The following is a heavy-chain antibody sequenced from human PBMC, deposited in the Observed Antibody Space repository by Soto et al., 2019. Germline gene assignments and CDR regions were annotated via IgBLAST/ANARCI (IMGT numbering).Heavy chain of an antibody. CDR3: AGYYDSSGYYYGYFDY. V-gene: IGHV1-69*02. J-gene: IGHJ4*02. D-gene: IGHD3-22*01. CDR1: GDTFSYYT. CDR2: FIPLLGIP. Sequence: QVQLVQSGAEVKKPGSSVKVSCKTSGDTFSYYTISWVRQAPGQGLEWMGRFIPLLGIPDYAQKFQGRVTITADKSTSTAYMELRSLRSEDTAVYYCAGYYDSSGYYYGYFDYWGQGTLVTVSS.